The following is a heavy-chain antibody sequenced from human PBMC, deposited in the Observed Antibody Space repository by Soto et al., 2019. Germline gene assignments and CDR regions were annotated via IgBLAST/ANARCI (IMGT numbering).Heavy chain of an antibody. J-gene: IGHJ6*03. CDR1: GFTFSSYA. V-gene: IGHV3-64*01. D-gene: IGHD6-19*01. CDR2: ISSNGGST. CDR3: AREPLDPAVGDDYYYYYMDV. Sequence: GGSLRLSCAASGFTFSSYAMHWVRQAPGKGLEYVSAISSNGGSTYYANSVKGRFTISRDNSKNTLYLQMGSLRAEDMAVYYCAREPLDPAVGDDYYYYYMDVWGKGTTVTVSS.